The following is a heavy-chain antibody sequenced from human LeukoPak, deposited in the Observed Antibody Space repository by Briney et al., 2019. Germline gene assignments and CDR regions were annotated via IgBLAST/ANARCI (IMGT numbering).Heavy chain of an antibody. Sequence: PGGSLRLSCAASGFTFSSYAMSWVRQAPGKGLEWVSAISGSGGSTYYAGSVKGRFTISRDNSKNTLYLQMNSLRAEDTAVYYCAKHRSSRGYFDYWGQGTLVTVSS. V-gene: IGHV3-23*01. CDR2: ISGSGGST. J-gene: IGHJ4*02. CDR3: AKHRSSRGYFDY. CDR1: GFTFSSYA. D-gene: IGHD2-2*01.